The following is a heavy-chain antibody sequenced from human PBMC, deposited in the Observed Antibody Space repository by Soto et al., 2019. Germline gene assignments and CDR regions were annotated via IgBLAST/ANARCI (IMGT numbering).Heavy chain of an antibody. D-gene: IGHD2-15*01. CDR2: ISYDGSNK. CDR3: ASDPSGGGFKCFFRCFDP. Sequence: GGSLRLSCAASGLTFSSYAMHWVRQAPGKGLEWVAVISYDGSNKYYADSVKGRFTISTDNSKYTLYLQMNSPIAEDSAVSSCASDPSGGGFKCFFRCFDPWGQGTLVTVSS. J-gene: IGHJ5*02. CDR1: GLTFSSYA. V-gene: IGHV3-30-3*01.